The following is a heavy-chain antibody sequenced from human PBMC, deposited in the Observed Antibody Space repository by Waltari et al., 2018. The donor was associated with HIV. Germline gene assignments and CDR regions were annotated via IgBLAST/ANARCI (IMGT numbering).Heavy chain of an antibody. CDR1: GLTFSRHW. Sequence: EVQLVESGGGLVQPGGSLRLSCAASGLTFSRHWMHWVRQAPGKGLAWVSFISPDGSKTKSADSVRGRFTISRDDAKNTLFLQMNSLRAEDTAVYYCARDGSGAVDIWGQGTMVTVSS. CDR3: ARDGSGAVDI. CDR2: ISPDGSKT. J-gene: IGHJ3*02. V-gene: IGHV3-74*03. D-gene: IGHD3-10*01.